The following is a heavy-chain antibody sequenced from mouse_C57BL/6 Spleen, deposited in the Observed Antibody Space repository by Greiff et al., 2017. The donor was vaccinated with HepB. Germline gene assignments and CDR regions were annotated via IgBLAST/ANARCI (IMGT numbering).Heavy chain of an antibody. V-gene: IGHV5-6*01. D-gene: IGHD2-5*01. CDR1: GFTFSSYG. Sequence: VQLQESGGDLVKPGGSLKLSCAASGFTFSSYGMSWVRQTPDKRLEWVATISSGGSYTYYPASVKGRFTLSRDNAKNTLYLQMSSLKSEDTAMYYCARAYCSTWYFDVWGTGTTVTVSS. CDR3: ARAYCSTWYFDV. CDR2: ISSGGSYT. J-gene: IGHJ1*03.